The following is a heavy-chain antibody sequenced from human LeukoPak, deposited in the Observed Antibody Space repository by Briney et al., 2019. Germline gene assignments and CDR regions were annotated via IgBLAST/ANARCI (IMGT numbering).Heavy chain of an antibody. V-gene: IGHV4-38-2*01. CDR1: GYSISSGYY. CDR3: ASPYYYDSSGYGDAFDI. D-gene: IGHD3-22*01. CDR2: VYHSGST. Sequence: SETLSLTCAVSGYSISSGYYWGWIRQPPGKGLEWIGSVYHSGSTYYNPSLKSRVTISVDTSKNQFSLKLSSVTAADTAVYYCASPYYYDSSGYGDAFDIWGQGTMVTVSP. J-gene: IGHJ3*02.